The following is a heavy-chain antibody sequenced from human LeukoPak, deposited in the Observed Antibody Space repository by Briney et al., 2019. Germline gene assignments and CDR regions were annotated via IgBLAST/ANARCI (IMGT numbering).Heavy chain of an antibody. CDR1: GFTFSSYS. CDR3: ARDLGIAAEPDAFDI. J-gene: IGHJ3*02. CDR2: ISSSSCYI. V-gene: IGHV3-21*01. Sequence: GGSLRLSCAASGFTFSSYSMNWVRQAPGKGLEWVSSISSSSCYIYYADSVKGRFTISRDNAKNSLYLQMNSLRAEDTAVYYCARDLGIAAEPDAFDIWGQGTMVTVSS. D-gene: IGHD6-13*01.